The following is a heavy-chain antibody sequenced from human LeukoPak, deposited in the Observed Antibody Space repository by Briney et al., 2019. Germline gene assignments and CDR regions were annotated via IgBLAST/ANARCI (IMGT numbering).Heavy chain of an antibody. Sequence: LGGSLRLSCAASGFTFSNAWMSWVRQAPGKGLEWVGRIKSKTDGGTTDYAAPVKGRFTISRDDSKNTLYLQMNSLKTEDTAVYYCTTPITIFGVVTGTWGQGTLVTVSS. CDR3: TTPITIFGVVTGT. D-gene: IGHD3-3*01. J-gene: IGHJ5*02. CDR1: GFTFSNAW. V-gene: IGHV3-15*01. CDR2: IKSKTDGGTT.